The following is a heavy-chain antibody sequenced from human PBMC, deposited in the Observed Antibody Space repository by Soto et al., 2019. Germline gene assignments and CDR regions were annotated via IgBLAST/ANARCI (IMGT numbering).Heavy chain of an antibody. Sequence: EVQLVESGGGLVQPGGSLRLSCAASGFTFSSYSMNWVRQAPGKGLEWVSYISSSSSTIYYADSVKGRFTISRDNAKNSLYLQMNSLRDEDTAVYYCARDRLWRRWGDAFDIWGQGTMVTVSS. CDR3: ARDRLWRRWGDAFDI. CDR2: ISSSSSTI. J-gene: IGHJ3*02. CDR1: GFTFSSYS. D-gene: IGHD2-21*01. V-gene: IGHV3-48*02.